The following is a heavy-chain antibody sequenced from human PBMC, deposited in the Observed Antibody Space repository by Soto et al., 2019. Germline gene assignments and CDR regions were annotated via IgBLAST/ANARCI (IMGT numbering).Heavy chain of an antibody. CDR3: ARSDFGGSGH. CDR2: IYYSGST. V-gene: IGHV4-59*01. Sequence: PSETLSLTCTVSGGSINNFFWSWIRQPPGKGLEWIGCIYYSGSTNYNPSLKSRVTMSVDTSKNQFSLKVNSVTAEDTAIYYCARSDFGGSGHWGQGTLVTVSS. CDR1: GGSINNFF. D-gene: IGHD4-17*01. J-gene: IGHJ4*02.